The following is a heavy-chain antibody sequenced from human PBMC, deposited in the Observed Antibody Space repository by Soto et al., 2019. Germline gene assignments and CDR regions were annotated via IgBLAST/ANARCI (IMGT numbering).Heavy chain of an antibody. J-gene: IGHJ3*02. CDR2: IIPIFGTA. Sequence: VKVSCKASGGTFSSYAISWVRQAPGQGLEWMGGIIPIFGTANYAQKFQGRVTITADESTSTAYMELSSLRSEDTAVYYCARARGDSSGYYSVDAFDIWGQGTMVTVSS. D-gene: IGHD3-22*01. V-gene: IGHV1-69*13. CDR1: GGTFSSYA. CDR3: ARARGDSSGYYSVDAFDI.